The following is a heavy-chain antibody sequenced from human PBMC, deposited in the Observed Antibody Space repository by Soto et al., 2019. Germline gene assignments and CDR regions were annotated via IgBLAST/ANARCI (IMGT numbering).Heavy chain of an antibody. V-gene: IGHV1-2*04. D-gene: IGHD3-9*01. Sequence: ASVKVSCKASGYTFTGYYMHWVRQAPGQGLEWMGWINPNSGGTNYAQKFQGWVTMTRDTSISTAYMELSRLRSDDTAVYYCARDPADILTGYYKGGFYYFDYWGQG. CDR3: ARDPADILTGYYKGGFYYFDY. J-gene: IGHJ4*02. CDR1: GYTFTGYY. CDR2: INPNSGGT.